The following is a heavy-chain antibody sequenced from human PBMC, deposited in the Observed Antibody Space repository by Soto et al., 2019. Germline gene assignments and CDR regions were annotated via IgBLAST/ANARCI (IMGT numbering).Heavy chain of an antibody. V-gene: IGHV1-46*03. CDR3: ARGYCSGGSCYSIDC. CDR1: GYTFTSYD. Sequence: ASVKVCCKASGYTFTSYDMHWVRQAPGQGLEWMGIINPSGSTSYAQKFQGRVTMTRDTSTSTVYMELSSLRSEDTAVYYCARGYCSGGSCYSIDCWGRGTLVTVSS. CDR2: INPSGST. J-gene: IGHJ4*02. D-gene: IGHD2-15*01.